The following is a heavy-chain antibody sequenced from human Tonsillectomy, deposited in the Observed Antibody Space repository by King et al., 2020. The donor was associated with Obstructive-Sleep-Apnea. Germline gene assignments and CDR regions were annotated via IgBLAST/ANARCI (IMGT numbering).Heavy chain of an antibody. CDR1: GGSISSYY. Sequence: QLQESGPGLVKPSETLSLTCTVSGGSISSYYWSWIRQPPGKGLEWIGYIYYSGSTNYNPSLKSRVTISVDTSKNQFSLKLSSVTAADTAVYYCARHGGYCTNGVCYRDNRKYFDYWGQGTLVTVSS. D-gene: IGHD2-8*01. J-gene: IGHJ4*02. CDR2: IYYSGST. V-gene: IGHV4-59*08. CDR3: ARHGGYCTNGVCYRDNRKYFDY.